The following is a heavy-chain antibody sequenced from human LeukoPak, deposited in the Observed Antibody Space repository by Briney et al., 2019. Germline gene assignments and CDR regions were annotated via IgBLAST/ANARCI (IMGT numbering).Heavy chain of an antibody. CDR2: IHYTGTT. CDR3: ARVGGPGSWYFDL. J-gene: IGHJ2*01. Sequence: SQTLSLTCTVSGVSISSYSCSRIRQPPGHGLEGIGYIHYTGTTDYIPSLRSRVTISGDTSESQFSLKLSSVTAAHTAVYYCARVGGPGSWYFDLWGRGTLVTASS. V-gene: IGHV4-59*01. D-gene: IGHD3-10*01. CDR1: GVSISSYS.